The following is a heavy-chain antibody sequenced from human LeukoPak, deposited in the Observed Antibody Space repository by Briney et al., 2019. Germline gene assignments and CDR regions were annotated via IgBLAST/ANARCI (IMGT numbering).Heavy chain of an antibody. CDR3: ARDYGSTIFGATNWFDP. J-gene: IGHJ5*02. CDR2: ISGYNGNT. V-gene: IGHV1-18*01. D-gene: IGHD3-3*01. CDR1: VYTFTIYG. Sequence: APVTVSFTSSVYTFTIYGISWVRPAPGQGLEWMGWISGYNGNTNYAQNLQGRVTMTTDTSTRTAYMELRSLRSDDTAVYYCARDYGSTIFGATNWFDPWGQGTLVTVSS.